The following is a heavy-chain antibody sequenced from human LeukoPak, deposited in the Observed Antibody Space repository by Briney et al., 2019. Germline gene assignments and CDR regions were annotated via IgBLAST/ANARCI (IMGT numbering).Heavy chain of an antibody. J-gene: IGHJ5*02. Sequence: GGSLRLSSAASGFTFSSYAMSWVRQAPGKGLEWVSAISGSGGSTYYADSVKGRFTISRDNSKNTLYLQMNSLRAEDTAVYYCAKDVTAPPLRRVNSRWYNWFDPWGQGTLVTVSS. CDR3: AKDVTAPPLRRVNSRWYNWFDP. D-gene: IGHD6-19*01. CDR1: GFTFSSYA. V-gene: IGHV3-23*01. CDR2: ISGSGGST.